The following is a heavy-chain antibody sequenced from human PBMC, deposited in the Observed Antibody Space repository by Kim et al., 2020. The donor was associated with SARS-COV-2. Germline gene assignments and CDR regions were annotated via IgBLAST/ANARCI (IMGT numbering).Heavy chain of an antibody. D-gene: IGHD3-16*02. CDR2: IYWDDDK. J-gene: IGHJ4*02. V-gene: IGHV2-5*02. CDR1: GFSLSTSGVG. CDR3: AHSHIRLGELSLSDFDY. Sequence: SGPTLVNPTQTLTLTCTFSGFSLSTSGVGVGWIRPPPGKALEWLALIYWDDDKRYSPSLKSRLTITKDTSKNQVVLTMTNMDPVDTATYYCAHSHIRLGELSLSDFDYWGQGTLVTVSS.